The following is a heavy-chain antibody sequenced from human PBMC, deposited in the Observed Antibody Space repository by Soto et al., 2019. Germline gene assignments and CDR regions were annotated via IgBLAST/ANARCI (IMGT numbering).Heavy chain of an antibody. J-gene: IGHJ4*02. CDR1: GGSFSGYY. V-gene: IGHV4-34*01. CDR2: INHSGST. Sequence: SETLSLTCAVYGGSFSGYYWSWIRQPPGKGLEWIGEINHSGSTNYNPSLKSRVTISVDTSKNQFSLKLSSVTAADTAVYYCARAGYSYGKRVFVDYWGQGTLVTVSS. CDR3: ARAGYSYGKRVFVDY. D-gene: IGHD5-18*01.